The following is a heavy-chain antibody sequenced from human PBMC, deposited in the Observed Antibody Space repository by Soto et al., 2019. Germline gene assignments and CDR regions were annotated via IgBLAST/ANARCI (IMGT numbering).Heavy chain of an antibody. Sequence: SEPLSLTCTVSGGSIKSDYYWTWVRQPPGGGLEWMGYKYYSGATDSDPSLKRRVSFSVDTSKNQFYLNLTSVTVADTAVYYCARGRPNYFYYGLDVWGQGIPVTVSS. V-gene: IGHV4-30-4*01. CDR2: KYYSGAT. J-gene: IGHJ6*02. CDR3: ARGRPNYFYYGLDV. CDR1: GGSIKSDYY.